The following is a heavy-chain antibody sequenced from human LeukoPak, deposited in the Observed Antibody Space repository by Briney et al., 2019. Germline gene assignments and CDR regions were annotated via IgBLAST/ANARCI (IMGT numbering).Heavy chain of an antibody. J-gene: IGHJ4*02. CDR1: GGSFIGYY. Sequence: SETLSLTCAVYGGSFIGYYWSWIRQPPGKGLEWIGEINHSGSTYYNPSLKSRVTISVGTSKNQLSLKLSSLTAADTAVYYCARGHSSVVTAIPYYFDYWGQGTLVTVSS. CDR3: ARGHSSVVTAIPYYFDY. CDR2: INHSGST. V-gene: IGHV4-34*01. D-gene: IGHD2-21*02.